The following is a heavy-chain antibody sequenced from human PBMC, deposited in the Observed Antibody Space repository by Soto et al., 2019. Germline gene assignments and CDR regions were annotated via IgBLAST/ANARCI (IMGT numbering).Heavy chain of an antibody. Sequence: GGSRLLSCLFSGCSLRSCWMHCVSQAPGKGLVWVSRVNSDGSYINYADSVKGRFTTSRDNSKNTVYLQMDSLKVEDTAVYYCAKRASPANIDNWFDPWGPGTQVTVSS. CDR1: GCSLRSCW. CDR3: AKRASPANIDNWFDP. J-gene: IGHJ5*02. CDR2: VNSDGSYI. V-gene: IGHV3-74*01.